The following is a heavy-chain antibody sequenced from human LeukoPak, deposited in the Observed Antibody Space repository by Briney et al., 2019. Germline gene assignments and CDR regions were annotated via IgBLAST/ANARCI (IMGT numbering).Heavy chain of an antibody. Sequence: SQTLSLTCTVSGGSISSGSYYWSWIRQPAGNGLEWIGRIYISGSTNYNPSLKTRVTISVEPSKNQFSLKLSSVTAADTAVYYCARVRIAAAYDAFDIWGQGTMVTVSS. CDR3: ARVRIAAAYDAFDI. CDR2: IYISGST. J-gene: IGHJ3*02. V-gene: IGHV4-61*02. CDR1: GGSISSGSYY. D-gene: IGHD6-13*01.